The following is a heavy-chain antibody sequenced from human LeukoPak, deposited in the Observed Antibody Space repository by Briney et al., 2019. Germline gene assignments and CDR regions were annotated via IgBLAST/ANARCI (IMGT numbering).Heavy chain of an antibody. CDR3: ARGSEGIAVSPTPFDY. Sequence: SETLSLTCTVSGGSISSYYWSWLRQPAGKGLEWIGRIYTSGSTNYNPSLKSRVTMSVDTSKNQFSLKLSSVTAAATAVYYCARGSEGIAVSPTPFDYWGQGTLVTVSS. V-gene: IGHV4-4*07. J-gene: IGHJ4*02. CDR1: GGSISSYY. D-gene: IGHD6-19*01. CDR2: IYTSGST.